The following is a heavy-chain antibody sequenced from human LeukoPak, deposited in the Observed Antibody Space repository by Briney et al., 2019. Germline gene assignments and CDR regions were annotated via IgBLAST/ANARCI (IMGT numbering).Heavy chain of an antibody. CDR3: ARARSGLDY. J-gene: IGHJ4*02. CDR1: GGSISSSSYY. D-gene: IGHD2-15*01. CDR2: IYYSGRT. V-gene: IGHV4-39*01. Sequence: SETLSLTCTVSGGSISSSSYYWGWIRQPPGKGLEWIGIIYYSGRTYYNPSLKSRVTISVDTSKNQLSLKLSSVTAADTAVYYCARARSGLDYWGQGTLVTVSS.